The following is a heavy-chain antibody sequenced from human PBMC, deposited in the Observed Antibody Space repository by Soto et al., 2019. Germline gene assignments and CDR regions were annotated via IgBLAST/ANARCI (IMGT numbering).Heavy chain of an antibody. CDR1: GFTFRNYG. CDR2: ISYDGSNK. D-gene: IGHD4-17*01. Sequence: PGGSLRLSCAASGFTFRNYGMHWVRQAPGKGLEWVAVISYDGSNKYYADSVKGRFTISRDNSKNTLYLQMNSLRAEDTAVYYCAKVGNYGGNSFYYYYGMDVWGQGTTVTVSS. J-gene: IGHJ6*02. V-gene: IGHV3-30*18. CDR3: AKVGNYGGNSFYYYYGMDV.